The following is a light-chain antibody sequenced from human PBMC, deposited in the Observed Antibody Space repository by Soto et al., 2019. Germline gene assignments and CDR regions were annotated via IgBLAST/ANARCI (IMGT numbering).Light chain of an antibody. Sequence: SYELTQPPSVSVSPGQTASITCSGDKLGNKYVCWYQQKPGQSPVLVIYQDVKRPSGIPERFSGSKSGNTATLTISGTQAMDEADYYCQAWNSSTYVVFGGGTKLTVL. CDR1: KLGNKY. V-gene: IGLV3-1*01. CDR3: QAWNSSTYVV. J-gene: IGLJ2*01. CDR2: QDV.